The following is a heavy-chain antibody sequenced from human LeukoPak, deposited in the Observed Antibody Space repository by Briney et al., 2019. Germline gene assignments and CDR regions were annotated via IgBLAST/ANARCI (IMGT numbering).Heavy chain of an antibody. V-gene: IGHV1-18*01. J-gene: IGHJ6*02. D-gene: IGHD5-12*01. CDR2: ISAYNGNT. CDR1: GYTFTIYG. Sequence: GASVTVSCKASGYTFTIYGISWVRQAPGQGLEWMGWISAYNGNTNYAQKLQGRVTITTDTSTSTAYMELRSLRSDDTAVYYCASAPGKATIFYYGMDVWGQGTTVTVSS. CDR3: ASAPGKATIFYYGMDV.